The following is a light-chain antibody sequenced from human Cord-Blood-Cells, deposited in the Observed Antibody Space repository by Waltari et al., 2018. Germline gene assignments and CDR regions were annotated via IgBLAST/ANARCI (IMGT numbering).Light chain of an antibody. J-gene: IGLJ7*01. CDR3: QSADSSGTYPV. CDR2: KGS. Sequence: SYELTQPPSVSVSPGQTARITCSGDALPKQYAYWYQQKPGQAPVLVIYKGSERPSVITERFYGSSSGTTVTLTISGVQAEDEADYYCQSADSSGTYPVFGGGTQLTVL. CDR1: ALPKQY. V-gene: IGLV3-25*02.